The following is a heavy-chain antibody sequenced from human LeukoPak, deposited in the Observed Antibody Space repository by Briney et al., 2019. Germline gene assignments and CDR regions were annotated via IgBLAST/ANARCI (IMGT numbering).Heavy chain of an antibody. CDR3: AREDSSGWPPYYYYGMDV. CDR1: GFTFSSYA. CDR2: ISYDGSNK. V-gene: IGHV3-30*04. J-gene: IGHJ6*02. Sequence: AGVSLRLSCAASGFTFSSYAMHWVRQAPGKGLEWVAVISYDGSNKYYADSVKGRFTISRDNSKNTLYLQMNSLRAEDTAVYYCAREDSSGWPPYYYYGMDVWGQGTTVTVSS. D-gene: IGHD6-19*01.